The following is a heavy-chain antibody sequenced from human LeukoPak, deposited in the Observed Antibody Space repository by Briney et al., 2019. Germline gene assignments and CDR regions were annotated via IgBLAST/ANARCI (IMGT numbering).Heavy chain of an antibody. CDR3: AKTLWGGFDY. J-gene: IGHJ4*02. CDR2: ISGSGGTT. Sequence: GASLRLSCAASGFTFSNYAMTWVRQAPGKGLECVSDISGSGGTTYYADSEKGRFTISRDNSKNTLYLQMNSLTAEDTAVYYCAKTLWGGFDYWGQGILVTVSS. V-gene: IGHV3-23*01. CDR1: GFTFSNYA. D-gene: IGHD3-16*01.